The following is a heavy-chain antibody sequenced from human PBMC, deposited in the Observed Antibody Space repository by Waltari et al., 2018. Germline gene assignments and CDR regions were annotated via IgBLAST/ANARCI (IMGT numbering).Heavy chain of an antibody. CDR3: AKAFTPYNLWFGELLTSIDY. Sequence: EVQLLESGGGLVQPGGSLRLSCAASGFTFSSYAMSWVRQAPGQGLGWVSAISGSGGSTYYADSVKGRFTISRDNSKNTLYLQMNSLRAEDTAVYYCAKAFTPYNLWFGELLTSIDYWGQGTLVTVSS. CDR1: GFTFSSYA. D-gene: IGHD3-10*01. J-gene: IGHJ4*02. V-gene: IGHV3-23*01. CDR2: ISGSGGST.